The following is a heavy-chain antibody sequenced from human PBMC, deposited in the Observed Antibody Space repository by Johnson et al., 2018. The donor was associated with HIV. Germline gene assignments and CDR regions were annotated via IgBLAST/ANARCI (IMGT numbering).Heavy chain of an antibody. D-gene: IGHD4-23*01. V-gene: IGHV3-9*01. CDR2: ISWNSGSI. CDR1: GFTFDDYA. J-gene: IGHJ3*02. Sequence: VQLVESGGGVVQPGRSLRLSCAASGFTFDDYAMHWVRQAPGKGLEWVSGISWNSGSIGYADSVKGRFTISRDNAKNSLYLQMNSLRAEDTALYYCASQRWKQGDAFDIWGQGTMVTVSS. CDR3: ASQRWKQGDAFDI.